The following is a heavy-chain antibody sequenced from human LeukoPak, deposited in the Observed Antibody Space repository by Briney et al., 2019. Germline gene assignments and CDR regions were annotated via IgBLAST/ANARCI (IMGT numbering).Heavy chain of an antibody. CDR1: GFTFSSYA. D-gene: IGHD4-11*01. CDR3: AKAGDYGNYNWFDP. J-gene: IGHJ5*02. V-gene: IGHV3-23*01. Sequence: GGSLRLSCAASGFTFSSYAMSWVRQAPGKGLEWVSAINGSGGSTYYADSVKGRFTISRDNSKNTLYLQMNSLRAEDTAVYYCAKAGDYGNYNWFDPWGQGTLVTVSS. CDR2: INGSGGST.